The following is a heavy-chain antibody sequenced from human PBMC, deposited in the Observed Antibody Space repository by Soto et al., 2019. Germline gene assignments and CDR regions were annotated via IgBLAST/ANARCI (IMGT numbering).Heavy chain of an antibody. Sequence: GGSLRLSCAASGFTFSSYWMSWVRQAPGKGLEWVANIKQDGSEKYYVDSVKGRFTISRDNAKNSLYLQMNSLRAEDTAVYYCARYYPLPGQPGYGMGVRGQRTTVTGSS. V-gene: IGHV3-7*03. D-gene: IGHD3-10*01. J-gene: IGHJ6*02. CDR1: GFTFSSYW. CDR2: IKQDGSEK. CDR3: ARYYPLPGQPGYGMGV.